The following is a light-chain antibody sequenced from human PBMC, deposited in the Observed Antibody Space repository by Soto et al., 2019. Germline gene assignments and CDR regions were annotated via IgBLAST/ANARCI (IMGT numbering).Light chain of an antibody. CDR1: QSLLHSNGYNY. CDR3: MQALQSPT. J-gene: IGKJ4*01. Sequence: DIVMTQSPLSLPVTPGEPASISCRSSQSLLHSNGYNYLDWYLQKPGQSPQLLIYSGSTRSSGVPDRFSGSGSGTDFTLNISRVEAEDVGVDYCMQALQSPTVGGGTKGEIK. CDR2: SGS. V-gene: IGKV2-28*01.